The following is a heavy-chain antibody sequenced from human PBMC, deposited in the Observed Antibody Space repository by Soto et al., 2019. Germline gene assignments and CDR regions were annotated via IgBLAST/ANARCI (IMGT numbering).Heavy chain of an antibody. J-gene: IGHJ3*02. Sequence: PSETLSLTCTVSGGSISSGGYYWSWIRQHPGKGLEWIGYIYYSGSTYYNPSLKSRVTISVDTSKNQFSLKLSSVTAADTAVYYCARDRIVGPLHEVGAFDIWGQGTMVTVSS. CDR3: ARDRIVGPLHEVGAFDI. CDR1: GGSISSGGYY. CDR2: IYYSGST. D-gene: IGHD1-26*01. V-gene: IGHV4-31*03.